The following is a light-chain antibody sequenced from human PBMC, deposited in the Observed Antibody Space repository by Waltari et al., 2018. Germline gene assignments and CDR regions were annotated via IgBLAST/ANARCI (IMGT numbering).Light chain of an antibody. CDR1: QRVSSN. J-gene: IGKJ2*01. Sequence: ETVMTQAPATLSVSPGARATLSCRARQRVSSNLAWYQQKPGQAPRLLSYGASTRATGIPARFSGSGSGKEFTLTISSQQSEDFAVYYCQQYINWPYTFGQGTKLEIK. CDR2: GAS. CDR3: QQYINWPYT. V-gene: IGKV3-15*01.